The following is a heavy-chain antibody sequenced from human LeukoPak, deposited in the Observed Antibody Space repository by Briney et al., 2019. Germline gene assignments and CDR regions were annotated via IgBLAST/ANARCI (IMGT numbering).Heavy chain of an antibody. J-gene: IGHJ3*02. Sequence: PSETLSLTCAVYGGSFSGYYWSWIRQPPGKGLEWIGEINHSGSTNYNPSLKSRVTISVDTSKNQFSLKLSSVTAADTAVYYCASRVNRQQLVLRAFDIWGQGTMVTVSS. V-gene: IGHV4-34*01. D-gene: IGHD6-13*01. CDR1: GGSFSGYY. CDR2: INHSGST. CDR3: ASRVNRQQLVLRAFDI.